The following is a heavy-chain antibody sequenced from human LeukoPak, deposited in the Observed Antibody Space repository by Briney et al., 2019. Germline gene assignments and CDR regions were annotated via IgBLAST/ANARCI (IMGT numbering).Heavy chain of an antibody. CDR1: GGTFSSYA. CDR2: IIPIFGTA. CDR3: AVYSSSSRAFDI. D-gene: IGHD6-13*01. Sequence: ASVKVSCKASGGTFSSYAISWVRQAPGQGLEWMGGIIPIFGTANYAQKFQGRVTITADESTSTAYMELSSLRSEDTAVYYCAVYSSSSRAFDIWGQGTMVTVSS. V-gene: IGHV1-69*13. J-gene: IGHJ3*02.